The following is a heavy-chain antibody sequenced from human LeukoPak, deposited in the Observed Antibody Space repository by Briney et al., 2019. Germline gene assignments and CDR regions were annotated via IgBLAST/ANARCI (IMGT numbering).Heavy chain of an antibody. V-gene: IGHV3-20*01. D-gene: IGHD1-1*01. CDR3: ARDLERTNGGEDY. Sequence: WGTLRLSCAASGFTFDDYAMSWVRQAPGKGLEWVSGINWNGGSTIYADSVKGRFTISRDHAKNSLYLQVNSLRAADTALTHCARDLERTNGGEDYWGQGTVVTVS. J-gene: IGHJ4*02. CDR1: GFTFDDYA. CDR2: INWNGGST.